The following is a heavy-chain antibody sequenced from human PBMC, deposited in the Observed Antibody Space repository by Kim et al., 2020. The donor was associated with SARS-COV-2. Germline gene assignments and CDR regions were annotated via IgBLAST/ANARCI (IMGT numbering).Heavy chain of an antibody. Sequence: SEEGRFTNSRDNSKTSLYLQMNSLRTEDTALYYCAKDWFHNPSSSSAVDYWGQGTLVTVSS. D-gene: IGHD6-6*01. V-gene: IGHV3-43*01. CDR3: AKDWFHNPSSSSAVDY. J-gene: IGHJ4*02.